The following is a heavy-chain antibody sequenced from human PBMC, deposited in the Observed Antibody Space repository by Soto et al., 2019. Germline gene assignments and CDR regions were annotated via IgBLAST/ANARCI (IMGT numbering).Heavy chain of an antibody. CDR2: INHSGST. Sequence: PSETLSLTCAVYGGSFSGYYWSWIRQPPGKGLEWIGEINHSGSTNYNPSLKSRVTISVDTSKNQFSLKLSSVTAADTAVYYCARGPYYYGSGSYQDYWGQGTLVT. D-gene: IGHD3-10*01. CDR3: ARGPYYYGSGSYQDY. J-gene: IGHJ4*02. V-gene: IGHV4-34*01. CDR1: GGSFSGYY.